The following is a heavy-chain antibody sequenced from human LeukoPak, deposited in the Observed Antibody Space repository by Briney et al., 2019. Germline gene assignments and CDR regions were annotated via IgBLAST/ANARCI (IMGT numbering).Heavy chain of an antibody. D-gene: IGHD6-13*01. CDR3: ARAAGYSSSLFDY. CDR1: GYTFTGYY. V-gene: IGHV1-2*02. Sequence: ASVKVSCKASGYTFTGYYMHWVRQAPGQGLEWMGWINPNSGGTNYAQKFQGRVTMTRDTSISTAYMELSRLRSDDTAVYYCARAAGYSSSLFDYWGQGTLVAVSS. CDR2: INPNSGGT. J-gene: IGHJ4*02.